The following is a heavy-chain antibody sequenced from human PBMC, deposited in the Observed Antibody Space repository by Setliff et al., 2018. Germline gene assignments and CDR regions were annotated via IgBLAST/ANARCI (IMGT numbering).Heavy chain of an antibody. CDR3: ARGVTSGGYWGQSYHYLDV. J-gene: IGHJ6*03. D-gene: IGHD3-22*01. Sequence: SETLSLTCTVSDDSISSRHYYWSWIRQPAGKGLEWLGQIYTSGTAKYNPSLKTRVTISLDTSKNQFSLKLNSVTAADTAVYYCARGVTSGGYWGQSYHYLDVWGKGTTVTVSS. CDR2: IYTSGTA. CDR1: DDSISSRHYY. V-gene: IGHV4-61*09.